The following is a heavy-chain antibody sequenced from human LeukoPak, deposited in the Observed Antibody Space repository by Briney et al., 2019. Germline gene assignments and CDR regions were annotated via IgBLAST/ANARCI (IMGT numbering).Heavy chain of an antibody. V-gene: IGHV3-33*08. J-gene: IGHJ4*02. D-gene: IGHD6-6*01. CDR2: IWYDGSNK. CDR1: GFSFSSYA. CDR3: ARGEYSRSSGFDY. Sequence: GGSLRLSCTASGFSFSSYAMSWVRQAPGKGLEWVAVIWYDGSNKYYADSVKGRFTISRDNSKYTLYLQMNSLRAEDTAVYYCARGEYSRSSGFDYWGQGSLVTVSS.